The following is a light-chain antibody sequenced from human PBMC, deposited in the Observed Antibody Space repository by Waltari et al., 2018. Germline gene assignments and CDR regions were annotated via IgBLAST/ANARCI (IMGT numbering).Light chain of an antibody. CDR1: QTVSTIS. CDR3: QQYYGSVVT. Sequence: IVLTQSPGTLSLSPGERATHSCWGSQTVSTISLSWYQQKPGQSPRLLIHGASNRATGIPVRFSGSGTGTDVTLTISRLEPEEFAVYYWQQYYGSVVTFGGGTKVEIK. CDR2: GAS. J-gene: IGKJ4*01. V-gene: IGKV3-20*01.